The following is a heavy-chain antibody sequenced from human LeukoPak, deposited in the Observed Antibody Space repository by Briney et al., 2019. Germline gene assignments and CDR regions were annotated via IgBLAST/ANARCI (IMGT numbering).Heavy chain of an antibody. D-gene: IGHD2-21*01. CDR2: IYYSGST. V-gene: IGHV4-31*03. CDR3: ATIRRVYCGGDCFSDYFDY. J-gene: IGHJ4*02. CDR1: GGSISSGGYY. Sequence: SETLSLTCTVSGGSISSGGYYWSWIRQHPGKGLEWIGYIYYSGSTYYNPSLKSRVTISVDTSKNQLSLRLSSVTAADTAVYYCATIRRVYCGGDCFSDYFDYWGQGTLVTVSS.